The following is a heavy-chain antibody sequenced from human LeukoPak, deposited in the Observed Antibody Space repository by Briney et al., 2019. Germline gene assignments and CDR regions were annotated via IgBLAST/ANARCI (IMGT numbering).Heavy chain of an antibody. CDR1: GFTFDDYG. D-gene: IGHD1-26*01. CDR2: INRNGDST. V-gene: IGHV3-20*04. Sequence: PGGSLRLSCAASGFTFDDYGMSWVRQGPGKGLEWVSAINRNGDSTGYADSVKGRFTISRDNAKNSLSLQMNSLRDEDTAVYYCARTVGSWELDYWGQGTLVTVSS. J-gene: IGHJ4*02. CDR3: ARTVGSWELDY.